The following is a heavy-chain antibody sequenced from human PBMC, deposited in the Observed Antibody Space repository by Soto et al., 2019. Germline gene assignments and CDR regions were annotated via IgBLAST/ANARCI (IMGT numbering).Heavy chain of an antibody. CDR1: GYTFTGYY. CDR2: INPNSGGT. J-gene: IGHJ5*02. CDR3: AREGDSVNWFDP. V-gene: IGHV1-2*04. D-gene: IGHD3-3*01. Sequence: ASVTVSCKASGYTFTGYYMHWVRKAPGQGLEWMGWINPNSGGTNYAQKFQGWVTMTRDTSISTAYMELSRLRSDDTAVYYCAREGDSVNWFDPWGQGTLVTVSS.